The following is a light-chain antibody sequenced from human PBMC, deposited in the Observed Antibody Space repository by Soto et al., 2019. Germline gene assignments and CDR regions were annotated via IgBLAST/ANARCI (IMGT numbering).Light chain of an antibody. CDR1: QTISNW. Sequence: DIQMTQSPSTLSASVGDRVTITCRASQTISNWLAWYQQKPGKAPKLLIYDSSNLESGVPSRFSGSGSGTEFTITISSLQPDDFETYSCQQYDSYSWTFGQGTKVDIK. J-gene: IGKJ1*01. CDR2: DSS. V-gene: IGKV1-5*01. CDR3: QQYDSYSWT.